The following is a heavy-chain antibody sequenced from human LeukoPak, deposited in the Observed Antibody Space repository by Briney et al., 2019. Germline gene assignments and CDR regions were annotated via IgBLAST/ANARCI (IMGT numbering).Heavy chain of an antibody. CDR2: ISTYNGET. D-gene: IGHD6-6*01. CDR1: GYTFTSNS. V-gene: IGHV1-18*01. J-gene: IGHJ4*02. CDR3: AKDRWRDGSSSFDN. Sequence: GASVKVSCKASGYTFTSNSINWVRQAPGQGLEGMGWISTYNGETIYAQKVQGRVTMTTDTSTSTAYMELRSLRSDDTAVYYCAKDRWRDGSSSFDNWGQGTLVTVSS.